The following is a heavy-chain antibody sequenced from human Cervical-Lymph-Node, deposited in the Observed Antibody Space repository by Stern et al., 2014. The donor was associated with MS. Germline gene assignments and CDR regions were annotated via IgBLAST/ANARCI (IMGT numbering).Heavy chain of an antibody. D-gene: IGHD3-22*01. Sequence: MQLVESGGNEVQPGRSLRLSCAASGFTFSSYGMHWVRQAPGKGLEWVAVIWYDGSNEFYADSVKGRFTISRDNSKNTLYLQMNSLRVEDTAVYYCARDDYADHYDSSGADHWGQGTLVTVSS. CDR1: GFTFSSYG. CDR2: IWYDGSNE. V-gene: IGHV3-33*01. J-gene: IGHJ4*02. CDR3: ARDDYADHYDSSGADH.